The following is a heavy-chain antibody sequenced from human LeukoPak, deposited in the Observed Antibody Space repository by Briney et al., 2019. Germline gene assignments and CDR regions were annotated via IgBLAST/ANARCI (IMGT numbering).Heavy chain of an antibody. Sequence: GRSLRLSCAASGFTFSNYGMHWVRQAPSKGLEWVALISYDGSNKYYADSVKGRFTISRDNSKNTLSLQMNSLRAEDTAVYYCAKLPFYCSTTSCYAFDYWGQGTLVTVSS. CDR1: GFTFSNYG. D-gene: IGHD2-2*01. J-gene: IGHJ4*02. CDR2: ISYDGSNK. V-gene: IGHV3-30*18. CDR3: AKLPFYCSTTSCYAFDY.